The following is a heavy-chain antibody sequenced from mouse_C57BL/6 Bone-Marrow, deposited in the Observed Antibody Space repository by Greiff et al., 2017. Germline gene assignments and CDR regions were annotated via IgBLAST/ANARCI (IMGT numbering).Heavy chain of an antibody. CDR2: ISYSGST. J-gene: IGHJ1*03. CDR3: ARDYYGSSYYFDV. D-gene: IGHD1-1*01. V-gene: IGHV3-1*01. CDR1: GYSITSGYD. Sequence: DVKLQESGPGLVKPSQSLSLTCTVTGYSITSGYDWHWIRHFPGNKLEWMGYISYSGSTNYNPSLKSRISITHDTSKNHFFLKLNSVTTEDTATYYCARDYYGSSYYFDVWGTGTTVTVSS.